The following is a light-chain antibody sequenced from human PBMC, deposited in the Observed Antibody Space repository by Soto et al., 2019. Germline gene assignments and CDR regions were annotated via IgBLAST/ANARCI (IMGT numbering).Light chain of an antibody. V-gene: IGKV1-5*03. J-gene: IGKJ4*01. CDR1: QSISSW. CDR2: KSS. CDR3: QRYNSYSLT. Sequence: DIQLTQSPSTLSASVGDRVTITCRASQSISSWLAWYQQKPGQAPQLLIYKSSSLESGVPSRFSGSGSGTKFTLTISRLEREDFATYCCQRYNSYSLTFGGGTKLEIK.